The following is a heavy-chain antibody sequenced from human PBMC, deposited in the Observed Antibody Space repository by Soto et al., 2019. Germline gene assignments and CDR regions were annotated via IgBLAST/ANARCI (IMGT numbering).Heavy chain of an antibody. J-gene: IGHJ4*02. D-gene: IGHD3-9*01. V-gene: IGHV1-46*01. CDR3: ARAKYYDILTGYYYYFDY. CDR2: LNPSGGTT. Sequence: GASVKVSCKASGYTFTSFYMHWVRQAPGQGLEWMGILNPSGGTTTYAQKFQGRVTMTRDTSTSTVYMELSSLSSEDTAVYYCARAKYYDILTGYYYYFDYWGQGTLVTVS. CDR1: GYTFTSFY.